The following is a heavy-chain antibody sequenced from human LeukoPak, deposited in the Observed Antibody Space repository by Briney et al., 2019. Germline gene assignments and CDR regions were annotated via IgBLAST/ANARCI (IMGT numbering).Heavy chain of an antibody. CDR3: AGVGD. CDR2: INHSGST. D-gene: IGHD3-16*01. J-gene: IGHJ4*02. CDR1: GGSFSGYY. Sequence: SETLSLTCPVYGGSFSGYYWSWIRQPPGKGLEWIGEINHSGSTNYNPSLKSRVTISVDTSKNQFSLKLSSVTAADTAVYYCAGVGDWGQGTLVTVSS. V-gene: IGHV4-34*01.